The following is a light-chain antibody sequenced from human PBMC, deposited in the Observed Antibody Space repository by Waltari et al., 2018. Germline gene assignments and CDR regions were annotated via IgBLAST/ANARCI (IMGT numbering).Light chain of an antibody. CDR3: QQYYSIPRS. CDR2: WAF. V-gene: IGKV4-1*01. Sequence: DIVMTQSPDSLAVSLGERATINCKSSKSVLFSSNNENYLAWYQPKPGQPPNLLIYWAFTRESGVPDRFSGSGSGTDFNLTISSLQAEDVAVYYCQQYYSIPRSFGQGTKLEIK. J-gene: IGKJ2*03. CDR1: KSVLFSSNNENY.